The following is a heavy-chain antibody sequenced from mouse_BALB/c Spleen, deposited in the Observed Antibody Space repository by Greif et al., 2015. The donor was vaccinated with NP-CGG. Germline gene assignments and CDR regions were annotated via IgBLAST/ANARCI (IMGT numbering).Heavy chain of an antibody. CDR1: GYSITSDYA. CDR2: ISYSGST. V-gene: IGHV3-2*02. Sequence: VQLKESGPGLVKPSQSLSLTCTVTGYSITSDYAWNWIRQFPGNKLEWMGYISYSGSTSYNPSLKSRISITRDTSKNQFFLQLNSVTTEDTATYYCARWDYGSSCFDYWGQGTTLTVSS. CDR3: ARWDYGSSCFDY. D-gene: IGHD1-1*01. J-gene: IGHJ2*01.